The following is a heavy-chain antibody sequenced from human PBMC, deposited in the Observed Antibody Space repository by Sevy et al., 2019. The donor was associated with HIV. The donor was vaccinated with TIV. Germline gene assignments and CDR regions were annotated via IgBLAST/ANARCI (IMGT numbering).Heavy chain of an antibody. CDR2: INPNNGDT. CDR3: ARSIAARFLNAFDI. D-gene: IGHD6-6*01. J-gene: IGHJ3*02. V-gene: IGHV1-2*06. CDR1: GCTFTGYY. Sequence: ASVKVSCKASGCTFTGYYIYWVRQAPGQGLEWMGRINPNNGDTNYAQKFQGRVTMTRDTSISTAYMELSRLRSDETAVYYCARSIAARFLNAFDIWGQGTRVTVSS.